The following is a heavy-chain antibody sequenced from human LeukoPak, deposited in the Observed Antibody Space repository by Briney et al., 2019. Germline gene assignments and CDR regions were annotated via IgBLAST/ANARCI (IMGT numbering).Heavy chain of an antibody. CDR1: GFTFRSYG. J-gene: IGHJ4*02. CDR2: ISYDGSNK. Sequence: GGSLRLSCAASGFTFRSYGMHWVRQAPGKGLEWVAVISYDGSNKYYADSVKGRFTISRDNSKNTLYLQMNSLRAEDTAVYYCAKEEPYYYDSSGYYYGFDYWGQGTLVTVSS. V-gene: IGHV3-30*18. CDR3: AKEEPYYYDSSGYYYGFDY. D-gene: IGHD3-22*01.